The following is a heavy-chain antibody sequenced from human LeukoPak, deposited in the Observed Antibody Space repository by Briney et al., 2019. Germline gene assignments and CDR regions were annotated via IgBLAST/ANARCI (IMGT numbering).Heavy chain of an antibody. D-gene: IGHD3-10*01. CDR1: GYTFTSYG. CDR2: ISAYNGNT. CDR3: AREARITMVRGVKYSWFDP. V-gene: IGHV1-18*01. J-gene: IGHJ5*02. Sequence: ASVKVSCKASGYTFTSYGISWVRQAPGQGLEWMGWISAYNGNTNYAQKLQGRVTMTTDTSTSTAYMELRSLRSDDTAVYYCAREARITMVRGVKYSWFDPWGQGTLVTVSS.